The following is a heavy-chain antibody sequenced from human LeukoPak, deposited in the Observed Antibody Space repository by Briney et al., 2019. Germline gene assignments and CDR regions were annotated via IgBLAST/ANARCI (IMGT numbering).Heavy chain of an antibody. CDR3: AKDRAVAVTNRGDAFDF. V-gene: IGHV3-23*01. J-gene: IGHJ3*01. CDR2: VSGRGGGT. D-gene: IGHD6-19*01. Sequence: GGSLRLSCVVSGFTIDSYDMNWVRQAPGKGLEWISTVSGRGGGTFSADSVKGRFTMSRDNSKNTMYPQMNSLRAEDTAVYFCAKDRAVAVTNRGDAFDFWGQGTMVTVSS. CDR1: GFTIDSYD.